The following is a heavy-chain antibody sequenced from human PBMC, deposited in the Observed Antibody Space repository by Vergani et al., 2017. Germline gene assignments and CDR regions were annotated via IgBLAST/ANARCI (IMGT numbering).Heavy chain of an antibody. D-gene: IGHD3-9*01. V-gene: IGHV1-69*12. CDR2: IIPIFGTA. CDR3: ARDSWQYYDILTGYLALDY. Sequence: QVQLVQSGAEVKKPGSSVKVSCKASGGTFSSYAISWVRQAPGQGLERMGGIIPIFGTANYAQKFQGRVTITADESTSTAYMELSSLRSEDTAVYYCARDSWQYYDILTGYLALDYWGQGTLVTVSS. J-gene: IGHJ4*02. CDR1: GGTFSSYA.